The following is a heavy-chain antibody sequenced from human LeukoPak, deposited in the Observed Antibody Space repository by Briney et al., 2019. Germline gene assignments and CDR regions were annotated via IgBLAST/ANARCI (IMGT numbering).Heavy chain of an antibody. CDR3: ARSSGWWSLDY. V-gene: IGHV3-11*01. D-gene: IGHD6-19*01. J-gene: IGHJ4*02. CDR2: INIGGTNT. Sequence: PGGSLRLSCAASGFTFSDYYMSWIRQAPGKGLEWLSYINIGGTNTHYADSVKGRFTISRDNAKKSLYLEMTNLRAEDTAVYYCARSSGWWSLDYWGQGTLVTVSS. CDR1: GFTFSDYY.